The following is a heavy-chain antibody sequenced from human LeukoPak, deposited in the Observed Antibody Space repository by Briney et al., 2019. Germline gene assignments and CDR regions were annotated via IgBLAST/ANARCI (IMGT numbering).Heavy chain of an antibody. D-gene: IGHD1-26*01. J-gene: IGHJ3*02. CDR3: ARETKGACDAFDI. Sequence: PGGSLRLSCAASGFTFSSYEMNWVRQAPGKGLEWVSYISSSGSTIYYADSVKGRFTISRDNAKNSLYLQMNSLRAEDTAVYYCARETKGACDAFDIWGQGTMVTVSS. CDR2: ISSSGSTI. V-gene: IGHV3-48*03. CDR1: GFTFSSYE.